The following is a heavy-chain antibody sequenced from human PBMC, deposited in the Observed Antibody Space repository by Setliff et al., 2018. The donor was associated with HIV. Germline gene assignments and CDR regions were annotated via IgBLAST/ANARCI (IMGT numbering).Heavy chain of an antibody. CDR2: INPNSGGT. Sequence: GASVTVSCKASGYTFTGYYMHWVRQAPGQGLEWMGWINPNSGGTNYAQKFQGRVTMTRDTSITTAYMELSRLKSDDTAVYYCARGATTAGLIDYWGQGTLVTVSS. CDR1: GYTFTGYY. D-gene: IGHD4-4*01. V-gene: IGHV1-2*02. J-gene: IGHJ4*02. CDR3: ARGATTAGLIDY.